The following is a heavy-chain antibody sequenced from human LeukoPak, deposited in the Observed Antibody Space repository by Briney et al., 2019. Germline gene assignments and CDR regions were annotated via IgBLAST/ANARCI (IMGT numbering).Heavy chain of an antibody. D-gene: IGHD5-24*01. CDR2: ISTSSSYI. CDR1: GFTFSAYS. CDR3: ARDREMGTIRNGFDV. J-gene: IGHJ3*01. V-gene: IGHV3-21*01. Sequence: PGGSLILSCAASGFTFSAYSMNWVRQAPGKGLEWVSSISTSSSYIYYADSVKGRFTVSRDNAKNSLFLQMNSLRAEDTALHYCARDREMGTIRNGFDVWGQGTIVSVSS.